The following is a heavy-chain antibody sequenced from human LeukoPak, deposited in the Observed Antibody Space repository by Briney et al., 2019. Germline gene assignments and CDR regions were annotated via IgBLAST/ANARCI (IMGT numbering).Heavy chain of an antibody. Sequence: SETLSLTCAVYGGSFSGYYWSWIRQPPGKGLEWIGEINHGGSTNYNPSLKSRVTISVDTSKNQFSLKLSSVTAADTAVYYCARAARGYSYGYRDYFDYWGQGTLVTVSS. J-gene: IGHJ4*02. CDR1: GGSFSGYY. CDR2: INHGGST. D-gene: IGHD5-18*01. CDR3: ARAARGYSYGYRDYFDY. V-gene: IGHV4-34*01.